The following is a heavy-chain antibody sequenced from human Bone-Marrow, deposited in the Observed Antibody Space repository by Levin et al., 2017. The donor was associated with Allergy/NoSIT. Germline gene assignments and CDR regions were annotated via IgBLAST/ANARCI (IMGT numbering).Heavy chain of an antibody. D-gene: IGHD3-10*01. J-gene: IGHJ4*02. V-gene: IGHV3-53*01. CDR3: ARGWFGELLSH. CDR2: IYSGGST. CDR1: GFPFLLTS. Sequence: GESLKISFSSSGFPFLLTSMSWVRPAPGKGPEWVSVIYSGGSTYYADSVKGRFTISRDNSKNTLYLQMNSLRAEDTAVYYCARGWFGELLSHWGQGTLVTVSS.